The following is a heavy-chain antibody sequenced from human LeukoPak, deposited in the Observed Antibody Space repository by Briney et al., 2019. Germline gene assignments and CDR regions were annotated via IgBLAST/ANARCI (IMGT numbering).Heavy chain of an antibody. CDR1: GGSFSGYY. D-gene: IGHD2-15*01. J-gene: IGHJ4*02. CDR3: ARGKVCCSGGSCYSSYRFDRQYYFDY. V-gene: IGHV4-34*01. CDR2: INHSGST. Sequence: SETLSLTCAVYGGSFSGYYWSWIRQPPGKGLEWIGEINHSGSTNYNPSLKSRVTISVDTSKNQFSLKLSSVTAADTAVYYCARGKVCCSGGSCYSSYRFDRQYYFDYWGQGTLVTVSS.